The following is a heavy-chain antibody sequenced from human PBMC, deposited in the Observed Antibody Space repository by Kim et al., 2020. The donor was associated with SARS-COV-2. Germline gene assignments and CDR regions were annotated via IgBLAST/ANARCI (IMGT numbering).Heavy chain of an antibody. Sequence: SETLSLTCTVSGGSVSSGSYYWSWIRQPPGKGLEWIGYIYYSGSTNYNPSLKSRVTRSVDTSKNQFSLKLSSVTAADTAVYYCARAADSSGYYYLSLVVDYWGQGTLGTVSS. CDR3: ARAADSSGYYYLSLVVDY. J-gene: IGHJ4*02. CDR1: GGSVSSGSYY. CDR2: IYYSGST. V-gene: IGHV4-61*01. D-gene: IGHD3-22*01.